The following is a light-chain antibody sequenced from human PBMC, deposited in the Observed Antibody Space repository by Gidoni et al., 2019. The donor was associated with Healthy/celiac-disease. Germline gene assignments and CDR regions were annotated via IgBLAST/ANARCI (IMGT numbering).Light chain of an antibody. Sequence: QMTQSPSSLSASVGDRYTITCRASQSISSYLNWYQQKPGKAPKLLIYAASSLQSGVPSRFSGSGSGRDFTLTISSRQPEDFATYYCRQSYSTPLTFGGGTKVEIK. CDR2: AAS. V-gene: IGKV1-39*01. CDR1: QSISSY. J-gene: IGKJ4*01. CDR3: RQSYSTPLT.